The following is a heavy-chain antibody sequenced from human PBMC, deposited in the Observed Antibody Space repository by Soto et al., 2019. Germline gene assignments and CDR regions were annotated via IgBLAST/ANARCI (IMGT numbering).Heavy chain of an antibody. V-gene: IGHV3-30-3*01. CDR1: GFTFSSYA. J-gene: IGHJ5*02. Sequence: QVQLVESGGGVVQPGRSLRLSCAASGFTFSSYAMHWVRQAPGKGLEWVAVISYDGSNKYYADSVKGRFTISRDNSKNRLYLQMNSLRAEDPAVYYCARDGGYCSGGSCYVFGWFDRWGQGTLVTVSS. CDR3: ARDGGYCSGGSCYVFGWFDR. D-gene: IGHD2-15*01. CDR2: ISYDGSNK.